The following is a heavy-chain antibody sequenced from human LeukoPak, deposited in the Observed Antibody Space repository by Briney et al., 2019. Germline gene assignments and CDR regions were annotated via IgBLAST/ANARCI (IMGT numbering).Heavy chain of an antibody. CDR2: IYYSGST. Sequence: SETLSLTCTVSGGSISSYYWNWIRQPPGKGLEWIGYIYYSGSTNYNPSLKSRVTISVDTSKNQFSLKLSSVTAADTAVYYCARHKDYYYSYMDVWGKGTTVTISS. CDR3: ARHKDYYYSYMDV. CDR1: GGSISSYY. J-gene: IGHJ6*03. V-gene: IGHV4-59*08.